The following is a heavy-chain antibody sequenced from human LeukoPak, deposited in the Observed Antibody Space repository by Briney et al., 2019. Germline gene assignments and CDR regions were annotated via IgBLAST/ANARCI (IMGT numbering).Heavy chain of an antibody. J-gene: IGHJ4*02. CDR1: GFTFSSYG. Sequence: PGRSLRLSCAASGFTFSSYGMHWVRQAPGKGLAWVAVISYDGSNKYYADSVKGRFTISRDNSKNTLYLQMNSLRAEDTAVYYCAKRLEPSAYYDFWSGYYFDYWGQGTLVTVSS. D-gene: IGHD3-3*01. V-gene: IGHV3-30*18. CDR3: AKRLEPSAYYDFWSGYYFDY. CDR2: ISYDGSNK.